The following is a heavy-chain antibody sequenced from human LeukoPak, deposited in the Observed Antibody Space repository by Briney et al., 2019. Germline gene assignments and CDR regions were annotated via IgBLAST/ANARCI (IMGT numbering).Heavy chain of an antibody. CDR2: ISETGGGT. V-gene: IGHV3-23*01. CDR1: AFTFGSYA. Sequence: GGSLRLSCAASAFTFGSYAVSWVRQAPGQGLEWVSGISETGGGTYYADSVKGRFTISRDNSKNTLYLQMNSPRAEDTATYYCALKGGHYYHFDAWGQGTLVTVSS. J-gene: IGHJ4*02. D-gene: IGHD3-22*01. CDR3: ALKGGHYYHFDA.